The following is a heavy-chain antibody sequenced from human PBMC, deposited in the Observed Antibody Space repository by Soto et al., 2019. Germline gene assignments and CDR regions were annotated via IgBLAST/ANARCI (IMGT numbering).Heavy chain of an antibody. CDR1: GFTFSTYG. V-gene: IGHV3-33*01. CDR3: VRDSGLYGLDV. J-gene: IGHJ6*02. Sequence: SGGGVVQPGRSRRLSCVVSGFTFSTYGMHWVRQAPGKGLEWVAVIWHDGNRKYYVDSVKGRFTISRDDSENTLHLQMNSLRVEDTAVYYCVRDSGLYGLDVWGQGTTVTVSS. CDR2: IWHDGNRK. D-gene: IGHD3-10*01.